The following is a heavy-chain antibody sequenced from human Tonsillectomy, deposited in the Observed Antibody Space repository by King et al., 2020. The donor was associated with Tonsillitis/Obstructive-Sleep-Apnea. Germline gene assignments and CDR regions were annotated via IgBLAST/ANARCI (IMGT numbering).Heavy chain of an antibody. CDR2: INHSGST. D-gene: IGHD3-3*01. Sequence: VQLQQWGAGLLKPSETLSLTCAVYGGSFSGYYWSWIRQPPGKGLEWIGEINHSGSTNYNPSLKSRVTISVDTSKNQFSLKLSSVTAADTAVYYCARSAAFYDFWSGYYTYYYYMDVWGKGTTVTVSS. J-gene: IGHJ6*03. CDR3: ARSAAFYDFWSGYYTYYYYMDV. CDR1: GGSFSGYY. V-gene: IGHV4-34*01.